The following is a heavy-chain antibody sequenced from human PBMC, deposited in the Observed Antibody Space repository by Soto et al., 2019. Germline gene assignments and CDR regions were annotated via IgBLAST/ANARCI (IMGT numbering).Heavy chain of an antibody. V-gene: IGHV3-23*01. Sequence: GGSLRLSCAASGFTFSNYVLSWVRQAPGKGLEWVSAISGTGGSTYYADSVKGRFTISRDNSKNTLYVQMTSLRVKDTAVYYPAKEGNSVRGPDYWGQRTLVNVSS. CDR2: ISGTGGST. D-gene: IGHD3-10*01. CDR1: GFTFSNYV. CDR3: AKEGNSVRGPDY. J-gene: IGHJ4*02.